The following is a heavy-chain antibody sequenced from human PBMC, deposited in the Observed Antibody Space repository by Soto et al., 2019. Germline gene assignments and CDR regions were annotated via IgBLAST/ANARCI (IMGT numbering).Heavy chain of an antibody. Sequence: ASVKVSCKASGYSFTRYGIGWARQAPGQGLEWMGWINAYNGNTNYAQNLQGRVTITADKSTSTAYMELSSLRSEDTAVYYCARSLPDYYDSSGRWGQGTLVTVSS. J-gene: IGHJ4*02. CDR3: ARSLPDYYDSSGR. CDR1: GYSFTRYG. D-gene: IGHD3-22*01. CDR2: INAYNGNT. V-gene: IGHV1-18*01.